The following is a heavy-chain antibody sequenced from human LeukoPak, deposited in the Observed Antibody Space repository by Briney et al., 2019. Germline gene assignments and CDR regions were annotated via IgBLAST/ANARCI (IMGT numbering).Heavy chain of an antibody. V-gene: IGHV1-46*01. Sequence: ASVKVSCKASGYTFTNYYMHWVRQAPGQGPEWMGIINPGGGSTNYAQKFQGRVTMTRDMSTSTVYMELSSLRSEDTAVYYCARDGLVGATMVGYYMDVWGKGTTVTVSS. CDR3: ARDGLVGATMVGYYMDV. CDR1: GYTFTNYY. J-gene: IGHJ6*03. D-gene: IGHD1-26*01. CDR2: INPGGGST.